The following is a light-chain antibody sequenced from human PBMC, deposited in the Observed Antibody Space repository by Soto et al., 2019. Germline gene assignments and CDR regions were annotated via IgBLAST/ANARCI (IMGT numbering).Light chain of an antibody. J-gene: IGKJ2*01. Sequence: EIVMTQSPATLSVSPGERATLSCRASRSVSSNLAWYQQKRGQAPRLLMYGASTRATGITARFSGSGSGTEFTLTISSLQSEDFAVYYCQQYNNWPPYTFGQGTKLEIK. CDR3: QQYNNWPPYT. V-gene: IGKV3-15*01. CDR1: RSVSSN. CDR2: GAS.